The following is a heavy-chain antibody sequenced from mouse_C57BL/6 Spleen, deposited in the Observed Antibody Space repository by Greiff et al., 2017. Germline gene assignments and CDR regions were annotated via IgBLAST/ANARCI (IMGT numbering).Heavy chain of an antibody. D-gene: IGHD6-1*01. CDR3: ARGDLCYFDY. CDR2: ISDGGSYT. V-gene: IGHV5-4*01. CDR1: GFTFSSYA. J-gene: IGHJ2*01. Sequence: EVQRVESGGGLVMPGGSLKLSCAASGFTFSSYAMSWVRQTPEQRLEWVATISDGGSYTYYPDNVKGRFTISRDNAKNNLYLQMSHLKSEDTAMYYCARGDLCYFDYWGQGTTLTVSS.